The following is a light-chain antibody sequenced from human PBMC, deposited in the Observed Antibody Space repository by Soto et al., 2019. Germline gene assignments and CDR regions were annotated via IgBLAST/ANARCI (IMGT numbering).Light chain of an antibody. J-gene: IGKJ2*01. CDR3: MQGTQWPFT. CDR2: RVS. V-gene: IGKV2-30*02. CDR1: QSLVHSNGNTY. Sequence: DVVMTQSPLSLPVTLGQPASISCRSTQSLVHSNGNTYLSWFQQRPGQPPRRLIYRVSNRDSEVPDRFSGSGSGTDFTLKISRVEAEDLGVYYCMQGTQWPFTFGQGTKLEIK.